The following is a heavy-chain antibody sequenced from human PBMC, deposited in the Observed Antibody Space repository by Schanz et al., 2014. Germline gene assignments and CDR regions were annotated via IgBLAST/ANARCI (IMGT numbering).Heavy chain of an antibody. J-gene: IGHJ6*02. CDR1: RFTFSNYA. Sequence: EVQLVESGGGLVKPGGSLRLSCAASRFTFSNYAMSWVRQAPGKGLEWVSAISGSGGSTYYADSVKGRFTISRDNARNTLYLQMDSLRAEDTAVYYCAKLSVLRYFGTRGGMDVWGQGTTVTVSS. D-gene: IGHD3-9*01. V-gene: IGHV3-23*04. CDR3: AKLSVLRYFGTRGGMDV. CDR2: ISGSGGST.